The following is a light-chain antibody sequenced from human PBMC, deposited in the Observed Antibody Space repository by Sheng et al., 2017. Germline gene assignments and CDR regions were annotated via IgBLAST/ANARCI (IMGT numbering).Light chain of an antibody. Sequence: EIVLTQSPGTLSLSPGERATLSCRASQSVSSSYLAWYQQKPGQAPRLLVYDASSRATGIPDRFSGNGSGTDFTLTISRLEPEDFAVYYCQQYGSSPPITFGQGTQLEIK. CDR3: QQYGSSPPIT. V-gene: IGKV3-20*01. CDR1: QSVSSSY. CDR2: DAS. J-gene: IGKJ5*01.